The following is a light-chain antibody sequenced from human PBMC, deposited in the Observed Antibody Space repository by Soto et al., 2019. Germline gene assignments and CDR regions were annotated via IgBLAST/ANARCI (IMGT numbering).Light chain of an antibody. CDR2: DDR. V-gene: IGLV3-21*02. J-gene: IGLJ2*01. CDR1: NIGSKS. Sequence: SYELTQPPSVSVAPGQTARITCGGNNIGSKSVHWYQQKSGQAPILVVYDDRDRPSGIPERVSGSNSGNTATLTISRVEGGDEADYYCQVWDSSSDHVVFGGGTQLTVL. CDR3: QVWDSSSDHVV.